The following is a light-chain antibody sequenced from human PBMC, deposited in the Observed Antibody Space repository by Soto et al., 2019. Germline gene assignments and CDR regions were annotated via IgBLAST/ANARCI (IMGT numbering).Light chain of an antibody. CDR2: KAP. CDR3: QQYNSYLYT. Sequence: DIQMTQSPSTLSASVGDRVTITCRASQSISSWLAWYQQKPGKAPKLLIYKAPSLESGVPSRFSGSGSGTEFTLTISSLQPDDFAPYYCQQYNSYLYTFGQGTKLEIK. CDR1: QSISSW. J-gene: IGKJ2*01. V-gene: IGKV1-5*03.